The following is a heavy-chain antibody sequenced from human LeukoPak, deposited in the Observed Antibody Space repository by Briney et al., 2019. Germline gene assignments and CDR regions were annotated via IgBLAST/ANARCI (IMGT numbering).Heavy chain of an antibody. CDR3: ARGRRSGYYDDAFDI. Sequence: ASVKVSCKASGYTFTSYYMHWVRQAPGQGLEWMGRINPNSGGTNYAQKFQGRVTMTRDTSISTAYMELSRLRSDDTAVYYCARGRRSGYYDDAFDIWGQGTMVTVSS. V-gene: IGHV1-2*06. D-gene: IGHD3-22*01. J-gene: IGHJ3*02. CDR2: INPNSGGT. CDR1: GYTFTSYY.